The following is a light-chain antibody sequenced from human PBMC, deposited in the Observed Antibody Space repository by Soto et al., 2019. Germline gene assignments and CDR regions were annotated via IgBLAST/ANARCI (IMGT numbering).Light chain of an antibody. J-gene: IGLJ1*01. Sequence: QSALTQPASVTGSPGQSITISCTGTGNHVGTYNLVSWYQRHPGKAPKLLIYETKKRPSGIPNRFSGSKSGNTASLTISGPQAEDEAEYSCCSYTGSSTYVFGTETKVTVL. CDR2: ETK. V-gene: IGLV2-23*01. CDR3: CSYTGSSTYV. CDR1: GNHVGTYNL.